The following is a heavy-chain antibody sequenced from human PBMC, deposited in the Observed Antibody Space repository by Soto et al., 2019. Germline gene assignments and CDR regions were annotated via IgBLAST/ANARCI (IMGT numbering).Heavy chain of an antibody. J-gene: IGHJ4*02. CDR1: GFTLGRYW. CDR3: ARGFSSSPLFEDYFDY. Sequence: GGSLRLSCEVSGFTLGRYWMTWVRQAPGKGLEWVANINQGGSEKHFLDSVKGRFTISRDNAKNSLFLQMNSLRDEDTAVYYCARGFSSSPLFEDYFDYWGQGALVTASS. D-gene: IGHD6-13*01. V-gene: IGHV3-7*04. CDR2: INQGGSEK.